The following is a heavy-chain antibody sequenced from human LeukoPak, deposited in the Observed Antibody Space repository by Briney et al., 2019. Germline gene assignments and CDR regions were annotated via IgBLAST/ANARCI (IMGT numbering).Heavy chain of an antibody. CDR1: GGSFSGYY. J-gene: IGHJ4*02. D-gene: IGHD1-26*01. CDR3: ARRIVGATTDY. CDR2: INHSGST. Sequence: SETLSLTFAVYGGSFSGYYWSWIRQPPGKGLEWIGEINHSGSTNYNPSLKSRVTISVDTSKNQFSLKLNSVTAADTAVYYCARRIVGATTDYWGQGTLVTVSS. V-gene: IGHV4-34*01.